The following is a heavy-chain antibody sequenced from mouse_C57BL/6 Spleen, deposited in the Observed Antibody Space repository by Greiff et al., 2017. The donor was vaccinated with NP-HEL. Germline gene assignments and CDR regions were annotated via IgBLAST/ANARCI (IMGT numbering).Heavy chain of an antibody. CDR2: IYPGSGST. J-gene: IGHJ3*01. V-gene: IGHV1-55*01. CDR1: GYTFTSYW. CDR3: AREDYYYGSSYAWFAY. D-gene: IGHD1-1*01. Sequence: VQLQQPGAELVKPGASVKMSCKASGYTFTSYWITWVKQRPGQGLEWIGDIYPGSGSTNYNEKFKSKATLTVDTSSSTAYMQLSSLTSEDSAVYYCAREDYYYGSSYAWFAYRGQGTLVTVSA.